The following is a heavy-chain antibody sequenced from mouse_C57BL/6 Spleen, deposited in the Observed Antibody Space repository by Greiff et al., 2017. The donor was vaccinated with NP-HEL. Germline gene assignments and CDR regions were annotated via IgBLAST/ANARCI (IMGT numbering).Heavy chain of an antibody. CDR1: GYTFTSYW. Sequence: QVQLQQPGAELVMPGASVKLSCKASGYTFTSYWMHWVKQRPGQGLEWIGEIDPSDSYTNYIQKFKGKSTLTVDKSSSTAYMQLSSLTSEDSAVYYCARFTTVVAPAMDYWGQGTSVTVSS. CDR2: IDPSDSYT. CDR3: ARFTTVVAPAMDY. V-gene: IGHV1-69*01. D-gene: IGHD1-1*01. J-gene: IGHJ4*01.